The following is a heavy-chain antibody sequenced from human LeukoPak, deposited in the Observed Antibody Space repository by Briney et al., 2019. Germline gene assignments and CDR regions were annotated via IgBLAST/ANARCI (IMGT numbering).Heavy chain of an antibody. CDR1: GYTFTSYG. D-gene: IGHD6-19*01. Sequence: ASVKVSCKASGYTFTSYGISWVRQAPGQGLEWMGWISAYNGNTNYAQKLQGRVTMTTDTSTSTAYMELRSLRSDDTAVYYCARDMYSSGRVPFEYWGQGTLVTVSS. J-gene: IGHJ4*02. CDR3: ARDMYSSGRVPFEY. V-gene: IGHV1-18*01. CDR2: ISAYNGNT.